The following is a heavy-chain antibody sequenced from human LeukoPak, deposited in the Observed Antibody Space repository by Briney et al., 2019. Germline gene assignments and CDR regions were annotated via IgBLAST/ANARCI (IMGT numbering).Heavy chain of an antibody. D-gene: IGHD2/OR15-2a*01. J-gene: IGHJ2*01. Sequence: PGGSLRLSCAASGFTFSSYEMNWVRQAPGKGLEWVSYISSSGSTIYYADSVKGRFTFSRDNAKSSLYLQVNSLRAEDTAVYYCARDGDRTTSRRNFDLWGRATLVTV. V-gene: IGHV3-48*03. CDR1: GFTFSSYE. CDR2: ISSSGSTI. CDR3: ARDGDRTTSRRNFDL.